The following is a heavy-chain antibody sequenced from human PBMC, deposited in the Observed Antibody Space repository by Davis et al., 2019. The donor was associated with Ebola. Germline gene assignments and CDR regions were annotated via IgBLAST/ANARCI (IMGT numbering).Heavy chain of an antibody. V-gene: IGHV4-30-4*01. CDR2: IYDSGST. J-gene: IGHJ3*02. D-gene: IGHD3-22*01. Sequence: PSETLSLTCTAPGDSISSGDYRWSWIRQSPGKGLEWIGDIYDSGSTDYNPSLRSRISISGDTSKNQSSLKVISVTVADTAVYYWARDWGSYYYDSIGAAYDIWGQGTMVTVSS. CDR1: GDSISSGDYR. CDR3: ARDWGSYYYDSIGAAYDI.